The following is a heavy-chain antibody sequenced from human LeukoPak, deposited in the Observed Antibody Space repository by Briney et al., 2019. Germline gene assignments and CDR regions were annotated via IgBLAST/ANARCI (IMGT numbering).Heavy chain of an antibody. CDR3: AREWDALGATSDY. J-gene: IGHJ4*02. D-gene: IGHD1-26*01. V-gene: IGHV3-21*01. CDR1: GFTFRNYG. Sequence: GGSLRLSCAASGFTFRNYGMNWVRQAPGKGLEWVSSISYSSSYIYYADSVKGRFTISRDNAKNSLYLQMNSLRAEDTAVYYCAREWDALGATSDYWGQGTLVTVSS. CDR2: ISYSSSYI.